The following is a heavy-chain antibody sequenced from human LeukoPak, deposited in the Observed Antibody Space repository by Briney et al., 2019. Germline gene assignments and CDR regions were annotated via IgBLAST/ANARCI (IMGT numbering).Heavy chain of an antibody. CDR3: ATASLDYGSGIQYGMDV. Sequence: SVKVSCKASGGTFSSYAISWVRQAPGQGLEWMGGIIPIFGTANYAQKFQGRVTITADESTSTAYMELSSLRSEDTAVYYCATASLDYGSGIQYGMDVWGKGTTVTVSS. V-gene: IGHV1-69*01. J-gene: IGHJ6*04. CDR2: IIPIFGTA. CDR1: GGTFSSYA. D-gene: IGHD3-10*01.